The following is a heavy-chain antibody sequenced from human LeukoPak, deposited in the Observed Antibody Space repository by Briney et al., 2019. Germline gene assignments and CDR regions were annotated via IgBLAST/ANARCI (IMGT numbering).Heavy chain of an antibody. CDR1: GFTFSSYS. V-gene: IGHV3-74*01. CDR3: VSFYETY. Sequence: GGSLRLSCAASGFTFSSYSMNWVRQAPGKGLVWVSHINSDGSWTSYADSVKGRFTISKDNAKNTVYLQMSNLRVEDTAVYYCVSFYETYWGRGTLVTVSS. J-gene: IGHJ4*02. D-gene: IGHD2/OR15-2a*01. CDR2: INSDGSWT.